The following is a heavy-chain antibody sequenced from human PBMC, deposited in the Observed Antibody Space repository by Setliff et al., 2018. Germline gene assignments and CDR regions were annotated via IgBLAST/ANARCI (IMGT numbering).Heavy chain of an antibody. J-gene: IGHJ4*02. D-gene: IGHD2-2*01. V-gene: IGHV1-18*01. CDR3: SRLVRYCTTTSCQGASGAEF. CDR2: ISPYSGNS. CDR1: GYTFSDYG. Sequence: GASVKVSCKASGYTFSDYGVSWVRQAPGQGLEWLGWISPYSGNSYSAPKFQGRLFLTTDTSAATAYLDLRSLRSDDTAVYFCSRLVRYCTTTSCQGASGAEFWGQGTLVTVSS.